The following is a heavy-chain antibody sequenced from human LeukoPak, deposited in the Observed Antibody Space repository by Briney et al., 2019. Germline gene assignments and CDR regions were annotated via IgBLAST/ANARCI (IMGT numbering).Heavy chain of an antibody. CDR1: GGSISSYY. V-gene: IGHV4-59*12. CDR2: IYYSGST. J-gene: IGHJ6*03. CDR3: ARSPYSSGPYYYYYMDV. D-gene: IGHD6-19*01. Sequence: SETLSLTCTVSGGSISSYYWSWIRQPPGKGLEWIGYIYYSGSTNYNPSLKSRVTISVDTSKNQFSLKLSSVTAADTALYYCARSPYSSGPYYYYYMDVWGKGTTVTISS.